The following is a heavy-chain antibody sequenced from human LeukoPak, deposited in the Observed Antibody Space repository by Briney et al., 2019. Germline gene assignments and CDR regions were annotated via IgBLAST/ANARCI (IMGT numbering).Heavy chain of an antibody. D-gene: IGHD1-26*01. Sequence: ASVKVSCKASGYTFPSYDINWVRQATGQGLEWMGWMNPNSGDAGYAQKFQGRVTMTRNASISTAYMELSSLRSEDTAVYYCAREGKSREQGYWGQGTLVTVSS. CDR2: MNPNSGDA. CDR3: AREGKSREQGY. J-gene: IGHJ4*02. CDR1: GYTFPSYD. V-gene: IGHV1-8*01.